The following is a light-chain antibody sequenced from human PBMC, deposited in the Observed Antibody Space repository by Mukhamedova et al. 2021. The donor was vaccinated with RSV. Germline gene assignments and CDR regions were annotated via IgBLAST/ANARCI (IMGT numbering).Light chain of an antibody. J-gene: IGKJ1*01. V-gene: IGKV1-39*01. Sequence: WYQRRVHGRAPNLLIYAASTLHTGVPSRFSGSGSGTDFSLTIAGLEPEDFAAYYCQHSYGSPWAFSQGTRVEVK. CDR3: QHSYGSPWA. CDR2: AAS.